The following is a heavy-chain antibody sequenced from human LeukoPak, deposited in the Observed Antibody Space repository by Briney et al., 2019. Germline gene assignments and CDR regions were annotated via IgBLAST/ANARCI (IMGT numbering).Heavy chain of an antibody. Sequence: AGGSLRLSCAASGFTVSSNYMSWVRQAPGKGLEWVSVIYGGGSTNYADSVKGRFTISRDDSKNTLYLQMNSLRAEDTAVYYCTRSTDYWGQGTLVTVSS. V-gene: IGHV3-53*01. CDR2: IYGGGST. J-gene: IGHJ4*02. CDR1: GFTVSSNY. CDR3: TRSTDY.